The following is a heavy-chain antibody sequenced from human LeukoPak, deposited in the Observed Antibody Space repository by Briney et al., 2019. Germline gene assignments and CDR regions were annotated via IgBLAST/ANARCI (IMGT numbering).Heavy chain of an antibody. D-gene: IGHD3-3*02. CDR1: GGSFSGYY. Sequence: SETLSLTCAVYGGSFSGYYWSWIRQPPGRGLEWIGEINHSGSTNYNPSLKSRVTISVDTSKNQFSLKLSSVTAADTAVYYCARGRVFKAFRMAQKEYFDYWGQGTLVTVSS. J-gene: IGHJ4*02. CDR2: INHSGST. V-gene: IGHV4-34*01. CDR3: ARGRVFKAFRMAQKEYFDY.